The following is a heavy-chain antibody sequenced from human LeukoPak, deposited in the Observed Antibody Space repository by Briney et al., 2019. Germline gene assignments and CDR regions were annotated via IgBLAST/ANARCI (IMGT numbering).Heavy chain of an antibody. D-gene: IGHD6-13*01. CDR2: ISAYNGNT. Sequence: ASVKVSCKASGYTFTSYGISWVRQAPGQGLEGMGWISAYNGNTNYAQKLQGRVTMTTDTSTSTAYMELRSLRSDDTAVYYCARDEDPGYSSSWIDYWGQGTLVTVSS. J-gene: IGHJ4*02. CDR3: ARDEDPGYSSSWIDY. V-gene: IGHV1-18*01. CDR1: GYTFTSYG.